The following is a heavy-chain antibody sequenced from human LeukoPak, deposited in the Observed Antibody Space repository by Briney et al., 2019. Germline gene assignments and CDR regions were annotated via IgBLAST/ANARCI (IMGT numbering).Heavy chain of an antibody. CDR3: ARDSGNYYFDY. Sequence: GGSLRLSCAASGFTVSSNYMSWVRQAPGKGLEWVSVIYSGGSTYYADSVKGRFTISRDNSKNTLYLQMNSLRAEDTAVYYCARDSGNYYFDYWGQGTLVTVSA. D-gene: IGHD4-23*01. V-gene: IGHV3-66*02. CDR2: IYSGGST. J-gene: IGHJ4*02. CDR1: GFTVSSNY.